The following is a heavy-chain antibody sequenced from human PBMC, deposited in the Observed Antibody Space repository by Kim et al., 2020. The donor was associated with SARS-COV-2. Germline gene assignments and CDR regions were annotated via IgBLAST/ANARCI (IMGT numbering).Heavy chain of an antibody. CDR3: ARGPGMVRGDITYYFDY. Sequence: GGSLRLSCAASGFTFSSYSMNWVRQAPGKGLEWVSSISSSSSYIYYAASVKGRFTISRDNAKNSLYLQRNSMGAEDTAVYYCARGPGMVRGDITYYFDYWGQGTLVTVSS. J-gene: IGHJ4*02. V-gene: IGHV3-21*01. CDR2: ISSSSSYI. CDR1: GFTFSSYS. D-gene: IGHD3-10*01.